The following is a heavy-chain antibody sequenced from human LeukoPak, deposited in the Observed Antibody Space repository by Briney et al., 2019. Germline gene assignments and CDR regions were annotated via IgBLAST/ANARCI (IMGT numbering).Heavy chain of an antibody. Sequence: GGSLRLSCAASGFTFSRYSMNWVRQAPGKGLEWVSSVSSSSSYIYYADSVKGRFTISRDNAKNSLYLQMNSLRAEDTAVYYCARDTEGCGDIVATIAIYYYYGMDVWGQGTTVTVSS. D-gene: IGHD5-12*01. CDR2: VSSSSSYI. V-gene: IGHV3-21*01. J-gene: IGHJ6*02. CDR3: ARDTEGCGDIVATIAIYYYYGMDV. CDR1: GFTFSRYS.